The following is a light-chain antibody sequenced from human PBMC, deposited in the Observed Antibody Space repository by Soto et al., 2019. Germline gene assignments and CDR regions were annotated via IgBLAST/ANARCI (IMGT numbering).Light chain of an antibody. CDR3: CSYAGSYTWV. J-gene: IGLJ3*02. CDR1: SSDVGGYNY. V-gene: IGLV2-11*01. Sequence: QSALTQPRSVSGSPGQSVTISCTGTSSDVGGYNYVSWYQQHPGKPPKLMICDVSKRPSGVPDRFSGSKSGNAASLTISGLQAEDEADYYCCSYAGSYTWVCGGGTKLTVL. CDR2: DVS.